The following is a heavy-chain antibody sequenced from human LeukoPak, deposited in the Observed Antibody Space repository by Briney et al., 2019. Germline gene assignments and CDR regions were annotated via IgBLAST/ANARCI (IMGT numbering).Heavy chain of an antibody. V-gene: IGHV4-61*01. J-gene: IGHJ4*02. CDR1: GGSVSVGSCY. CDR2: IYYSAST. D-gene: IGHD1-26*01. Sequence: PSETLSLTCTVSGGSVSVGSCYRSWIRQPPGKGLEWIGHIYYSASTDYNPSLKSRVTISVDTSKNQFSLKLTSVTAADTAVYFCARGPVGTTYYDYWGQGAQVTVSS. CDR3: ARGPVGTTYYDY.